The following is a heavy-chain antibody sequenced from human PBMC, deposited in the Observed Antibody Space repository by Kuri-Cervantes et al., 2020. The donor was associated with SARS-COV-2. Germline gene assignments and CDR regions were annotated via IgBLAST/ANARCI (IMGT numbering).Heavy chain of an antibody. Sequence: GGSLRLSCAASGFTFSSYWMSWVRRAPGKGLEWVANIKQDGSEKYYVDSVKGRFTISRDNAKNSLYLQMNSLRAEDTAVYYCARASLRFRTYYFGYWGQGTLVTVSS. D-gene: IGHD3-3*01. CDR1: GFTFSSYW. V-gene: IGHV3-7*01. J-gene: IGHJ4*02. CDR2: IKQDGSEK. CDR3: ARASLRFRTYYFGY.